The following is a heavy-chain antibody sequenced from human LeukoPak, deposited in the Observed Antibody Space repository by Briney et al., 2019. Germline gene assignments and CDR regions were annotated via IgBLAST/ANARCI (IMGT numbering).Heavy chain of an antibody. CDR3: ARHYYGSGNYLGY. V-gene: IGHV4-39*01. J-gene: IGHJ4*02. CDR1: GGSISSSSYY. Sequence: PSETLSLTCTVSGGSISSSSYYWGWIRQPPGKGLEWIGSIYYSGSTYNNPSLKSRVTISVDTSKNQFSLKLSSVTAADTAVYYCARHYYGSGNYLGYWGQGTLVTVSS. D-gene: IGHD3-10*01. CDR2: IYYSGST.